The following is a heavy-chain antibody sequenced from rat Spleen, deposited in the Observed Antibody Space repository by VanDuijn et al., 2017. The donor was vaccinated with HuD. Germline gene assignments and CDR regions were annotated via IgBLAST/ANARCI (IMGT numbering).Heavy chain of an antibody. CDR1: GFTFSDYY. CDR2: ISPSGGST. CDR3: ATDRGSYTTGIPPSY. Sequence: EVRLVESGGGLVQPGRSLKVSCAASGFTFSDYYMAWVRQAPKKGLEWVASISPSGGSTYYRDSVKGRFTISRDNAKSTLYLQMDSLRSEDTATYYCATDRGSYTTGIPPSYWGQGVMVTVSS. V-gene: IGHV5-27*01. J-gene: IGHJ2*01. D-gene: IGHD1-9*01.